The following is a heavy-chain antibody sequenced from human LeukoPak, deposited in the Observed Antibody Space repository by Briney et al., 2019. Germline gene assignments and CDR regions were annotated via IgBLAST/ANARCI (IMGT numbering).Heavy chain of an antibody. D-gene: IGHD6-13*01. V-gene: IGHV1-2*04. CDR1: GYTLTELS. CDR3: ARDRLMGPAAAGWGYYYYGMDV. Sequence: GASVKVSCKVSGYTLTELSMHWVRQAPGQGLEWMGWINPNSGGTNYAQRFQGWVTMTRDTSISTAYMELSRLRSDDTAVYYCARDRLMGPAAAGWGYYYYGMDVWGQGTTVTVSS. J-gene: IGHJ6*02. CDR2: INPNSGGT.